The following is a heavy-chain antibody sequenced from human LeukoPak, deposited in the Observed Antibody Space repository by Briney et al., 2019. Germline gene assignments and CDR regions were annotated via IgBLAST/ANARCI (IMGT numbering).Heavy chain of an antibody. Sequence: GGSLRLSCAASGFTFSSYSMNWVRQAPGKGLEWVSSISSSSSYIYYADSVKGRFTISRDNAKNSLYLQMNSLRAEDTAVYYCAKGNGYDYYFDYWGQGTLVTVSS. D-gene: IGHD5-12*01. V-gene: IGHV3-21*01. J-gene: IGHJ4*02. CDR1: GFTFSSYS. CDR3: AKGNGYDYYFDY. CDR2: ISSSSSYI.